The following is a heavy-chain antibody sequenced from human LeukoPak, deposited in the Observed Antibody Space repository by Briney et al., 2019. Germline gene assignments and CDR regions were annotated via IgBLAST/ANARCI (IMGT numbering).Heavy chain of an antibody. V-gene: IGHV5-51*01. CDR1: GYSLTNYW. CDR3: ARLGGEGPYYYDSSGPMGGYFDY. CDR2: IYPGDSDT. J-gene: IGHJ4*02. D-gene: IGHD3-22*01. Sequence: HGESLKISCKGSGYSLTNYWIGWVRQMPGKGLEWMGIIYPGDSDTRYSPSFQGQVTISADKSISTAYLQWSSLKASDTAMYYCARLGGEGPYYYDSSGPMGGYFDYWGQGTLVTVSS.